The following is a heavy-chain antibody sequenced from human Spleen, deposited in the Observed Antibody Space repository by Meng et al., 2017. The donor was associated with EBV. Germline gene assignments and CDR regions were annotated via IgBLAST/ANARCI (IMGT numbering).Heavy chain of an antibody. CDR2: VNGGNGDT. Sequence: QVQLVQSGGEVKKPGASVKVSCRASGYTFSSYATHWVRQAPGQRLEWMGWVNGGNGDTKYSQKFQGRVTFTRDTSASTAYMELSSLRSEDTAVYFCVRLGGHSPSDYWGQGTLVTVSS. V-gene: IGHV1-3*01. D-gene: IGHD2-21*01. CDR1: GYTFSSYA. J-gene: IGHJ4*02. CDR3: VRLGGHSPSDY.